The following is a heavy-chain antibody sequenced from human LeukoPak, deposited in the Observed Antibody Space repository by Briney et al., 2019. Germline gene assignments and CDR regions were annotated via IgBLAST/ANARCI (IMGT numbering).Heavy chain of an antibody. CDR1: GFAFSTYA. D-gene: IGHD3-3*01. V-gene: IGHV3-23*01. J-gene: IGHJ4*02. CDR2: ISGSGGTT. Sequence: GGSLRLSCAASGFAFSTYAMSWVRQAPGKGPEWVSLISGSGGTTKYADSVMGRFTISRDNSKNTLYLQMNSLRAEDTAVYYCARDSRFDYWGQGTLVTVSS. CDR3: ARDSRFDY.